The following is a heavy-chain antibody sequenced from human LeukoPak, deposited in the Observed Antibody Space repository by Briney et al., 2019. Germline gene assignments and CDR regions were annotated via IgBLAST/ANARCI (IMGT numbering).Heavy chain of an antibody. CDR3: ARAVAGIDSYYFDY. CDR2: ISGSGGST. D-gene: IGHD6-19*01. J-gene: IGHJ4*02. CDR1: GFTFSSYA. V-gene: IGHV3-23*01. Sequence: GGSLRLSCAASGFTFSSYAMSWVRQAPGKGLEWVSAISGSGGSTYYADSVKGRFTISRDNSQNTLYLKMNSLRAEDTAVYYCARAVAGIDSYYFDYWGQGTLVTVSS.